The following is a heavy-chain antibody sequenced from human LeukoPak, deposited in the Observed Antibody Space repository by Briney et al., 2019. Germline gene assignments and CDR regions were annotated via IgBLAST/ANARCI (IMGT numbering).Heavy chain of an antibody. Sequence: GGSLRLSCAASGFTFSSYAMSWVRQAPGKGLEWVSAISGSGGSTYYADSVKGRFTISRDNSKNTLYLQMNSLRAEDTAVYYCAKDSVHSSASRWLQSHFDLWGRGTLVTVSS. J-gene: IGHJ2*01. CDR3: AKDSVHSSASRWLQSHFDL. CDR2: ISGSGGST. D-gene: IGHD5-24*01. CDR1: GFTFSSYA. V-gene: IGHV3-23*01.